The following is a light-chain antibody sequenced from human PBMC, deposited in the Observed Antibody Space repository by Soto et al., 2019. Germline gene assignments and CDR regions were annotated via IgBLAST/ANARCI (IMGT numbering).Light chain of an antibody. CDR2: GAS. Sequence: EIVMTQSPATLSVSPGERATLSCRASQSVSSNLAWYQQKPGQAPRLLIYGASTRATGIPARLSGSGSGTEFTLTISSLQSEDLAVYYCQQYNNWPYTFGQGTKLEIK. CDR3: QQYNNWPYT. CDR1: QSVSSN. V-gene: IGKV3-15*01. J-gene: IGKJ2*01.